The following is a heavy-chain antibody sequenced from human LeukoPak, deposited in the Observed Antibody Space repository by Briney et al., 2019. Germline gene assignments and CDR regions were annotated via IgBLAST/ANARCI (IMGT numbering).Heavy chain of an antibody. CDR3: ARAVVVPAAMGVEDTYYDFWSGYYGIFDY. D-gene: IGHD3-3*01. V-gene: IGHV4-39*07. CDR1: GGSISSTTYY. Sequence: SEILSLTCTVSGGSISSTTYYWGWIRQPPGKGLEWIGTIYYSGTTYYNPSLKSRVTISVDTSKNQFSLELSFVTAADTAVYYCARAVVVPAAMGVEDTYYDFWSGYYGIFDYWGQGTLVTVSS. CDR2: IYYSGTT. J-gene: IGHJ4*02.